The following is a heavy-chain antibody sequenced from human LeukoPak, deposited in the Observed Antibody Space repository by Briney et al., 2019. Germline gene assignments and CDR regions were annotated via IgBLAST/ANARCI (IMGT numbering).Heavy chain of an antibody. CDR1: GYTFTSYY. CDR3: AKGSYSPHDAFDI. Sequence: ASVKVSCKASGYTFTSYYMHWVRQAPGQGLEWLGWINPNSGVTDFAQKLQGRATLTRDTSIDTAYMELSRLTSDDTAVYYCAKGSYSPHDAFDIWGQGTMVTVSS. J-gene: IGHJ3*02. V-gene: IGHV1-2*02. D-gene: IGHD3-10*01. CDR2: INPNSGVT.